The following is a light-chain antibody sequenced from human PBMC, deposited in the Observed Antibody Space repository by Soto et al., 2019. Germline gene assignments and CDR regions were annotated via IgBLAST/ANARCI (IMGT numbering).Light chain of an antibody. Sequence: QSVLTQPASVSGSPGQSITISCSGTSSDVGSYNLVSWYQQRPGKAPKLIIYEVNERPSGISDRFSGSKSGNTASLTISWLQGEDEADYYFCSYVGSSILMFSGGTKLTVL. CDR3: CSYVGSSILM. CDR1: SSDVGSYNL. CDR2: EVN. J-gene: IGLJ3*02. V-gene: IGLV2-23*02.